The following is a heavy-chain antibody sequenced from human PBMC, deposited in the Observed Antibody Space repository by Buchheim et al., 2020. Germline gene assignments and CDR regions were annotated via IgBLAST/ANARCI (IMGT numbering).Heavy chain of an antibody. J-gene: IGHJ3*02. CDR3: AKDRYFDWLPPDAFDI. CDR1: GFTFSSYG. CDR2: ISYDGSNK. V-gene: IGHV3-30*18. Sequence: QAQLVESGGGVVQPGRSLRLSCAASGFTFSSYGMHWVRQAPGKGLEWVAVISYDGSNKYYADSVKGRFTISRDNSKNTLYLQMNSLRAEDTAVYYCAKDRYFDWLPPDAFDIWGQGT. D-gene: IGHD3-9*01.